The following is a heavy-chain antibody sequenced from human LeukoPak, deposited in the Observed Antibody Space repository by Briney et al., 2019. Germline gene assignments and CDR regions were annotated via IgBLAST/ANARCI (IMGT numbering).Heavy chain of an antibody. J-gene: IGHJ4*02. Sequence: PGGSLRLSCAASGFTSSNYWMTWDRQAPGKGLEWVANIKQDGNEKYYVDSVKGRFTISRDNAKNSLYLQMNSLRAEDTAVYYCASGFDSRFFDKWGQGTLVTVSS. D-gene: IGHD3-22*01. CDR1: GFTSSNYW. CDR3: ASGFDSRFFDK. CDR2: IKQDGNEK. V-gene: IGHV3-7*01.